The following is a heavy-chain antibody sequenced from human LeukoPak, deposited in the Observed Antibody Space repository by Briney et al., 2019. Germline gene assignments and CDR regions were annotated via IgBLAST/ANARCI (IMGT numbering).Heavy chain of an antibody. CDR2: ISYDGSTK. CDR1: GFTFSSHG. J-gene: IGHJ4*02. D-gene: IGHD2-21*02. Sequence: QPGRSLRLSCAASGFTFSSHGIHWVRQAPGKGLEWVAFISYDGSTKYYADSVEGRFTISRDNSKNTLYVQMNSLRAEDTAVYYCAKDERWRRSDFHGGFDYWGQGALVTVSS. CDR3: AKDERWRRSDFHGGFDY. V-gene: IGHV3-30*18.